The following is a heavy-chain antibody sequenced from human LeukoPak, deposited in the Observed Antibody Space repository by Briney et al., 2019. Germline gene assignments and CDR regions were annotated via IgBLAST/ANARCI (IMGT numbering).Heavy chain of an antibody. CDR3: AGLDDYGDYYYGMDV. Sequence: KSSETLSLTCTVSGGSISSGGYYWSWIRQHPGKGLEWIGYNYYSGSTYYNPSLKSRVTISADTSKNQFSLKLSSVTAADTAVYYCAGLDDYGDYYYGMDVWGQGTTVTVSS. J-gene: IGHJ6*02. CDR1: GGSISSGGYY. CDR2: NYYSGST. D-gene: IGHD4-17*01. V-gene: IGHV4-31*03.